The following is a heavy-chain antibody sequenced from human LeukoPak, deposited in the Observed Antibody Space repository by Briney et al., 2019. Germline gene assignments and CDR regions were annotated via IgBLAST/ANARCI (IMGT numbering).Heavy chain of an antibody. CDR1: GYTFTGYY. D-gene: IGHD3-22*01. J-gene: IGHJ4*02. CDR3: ARDPRSYYYDSSGDY. Sequence: ASVKVSCKASGYTFTGYYMHWVRQAPGQGLEWMGWINPNSGGTNYAQRFQGRVTMTRDTSISTAYVELSRLRSDDTAVYYCARDPRSYYYDSSGDYWGQGTLVTVSS. CDR2: INPNSGGT. V-gene: IGHV1-2*02.